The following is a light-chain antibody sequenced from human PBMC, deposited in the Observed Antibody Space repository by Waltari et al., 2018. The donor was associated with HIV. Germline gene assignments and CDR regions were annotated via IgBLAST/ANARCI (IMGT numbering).Light chain of an antibody. Sequence: DIVMTQSPDSLAVPLGERATINCKSSQSLLYSSNNKNYLTWYKQKPGQPPKLLIYWASTRESGVPDRFSGSGSGTDFTLTISSLQAEDVAVYYCQQYYSTPLTFGGGTKVEIK. V-gene: IGKV4-1*01. CDR2: WAS. J-gene: IGKJ4*01. CDR1: QSLLYSSNNKNY. CDR3: QQYYSTPLT.